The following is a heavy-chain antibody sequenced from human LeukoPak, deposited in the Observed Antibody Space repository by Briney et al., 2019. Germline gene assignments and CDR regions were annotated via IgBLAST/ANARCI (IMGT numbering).Heavy chain of an antibody. D-gene: IGHD5-18*01. CDR1: GFSFSSYS. J-gene: IGHJ3*02. CDR3: ARARSSYGYGDAFDI. CDR2: ISSSSNYI. Sequence: GGSLRLSCAASGFSFSSYSIKWVRQAPGKGLEWVSSISSSSNYIYYADSVKGRFTISRDNAKNSLYLQMNSLRAEDTAVYYCARARSSYGYGDAFDIWGQGTMVTVSS. V-gene: IGHV3-21*01.